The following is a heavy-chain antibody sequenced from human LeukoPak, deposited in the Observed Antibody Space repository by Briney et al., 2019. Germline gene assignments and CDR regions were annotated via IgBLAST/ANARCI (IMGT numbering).Heavy chain of an antibody. J-gene: IGHJ4*02. CDR3: AKEKEWFGESIVATIFDY. D-gene: IGHD5-12*01. CDR1: GFTFSSYG. V-gene: IGHV3-30*18. Sequence: PGRSLRLSCAASGFTFSSYGMHWVRQAPGKGLEWVAVISYDGSNKYYADSVKGRFTISRDNPKNTLYLQMNSLRAEDTAVYYCAKEKEWFGESIVATIFDYWGQGTLVTVSS. CDR2: ISYDGSNK.